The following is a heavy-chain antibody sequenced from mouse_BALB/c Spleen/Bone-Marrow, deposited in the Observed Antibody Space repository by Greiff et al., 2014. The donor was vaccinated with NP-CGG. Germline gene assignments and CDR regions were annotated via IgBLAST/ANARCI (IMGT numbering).Heavy chain of an antibody. CDR3: ARGGSYGTSLYWYFDV. CDR2: INPYNDGT. J-gene: IGHJ1*01. D-gene: IGHD1-1*01. Sequence: QLVESGPELVKPGASVKMSCKASGYTFTSYVIHWVKQKPGQGLEWIGYINPYNDGTKYNEKFKGKATLTSDKSSSTAYMELSSLTSEDSAFYYCARGGSYGTSLYWYFDVWGAGTTVTVSS. V-gene: IGHV1-14*01. CDR1: GYTFTSYV.